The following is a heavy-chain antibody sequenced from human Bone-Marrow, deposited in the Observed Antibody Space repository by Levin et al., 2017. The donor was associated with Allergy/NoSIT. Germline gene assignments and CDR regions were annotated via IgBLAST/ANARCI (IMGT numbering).Heavy chain of an antibody. V-gene: IGHV4-31*03. CDR1: GGSISSGGYY. D-gene: IGHD4-17*01. Sequence: PSETLSLTCTVSGGSISSGGYYWSWIRQHPGTGLEWIGYIYYSGSTYYNPSLKSRVTISVDTSKNQFSLKLSSVTAADTAVYYCARVGVPPYGDPFIDYWGQGTLVTVSS. CDR3: ARVGVPPYGDPFIDY. J-gene: IGHJ4*02. CDR2: IYYSGST.